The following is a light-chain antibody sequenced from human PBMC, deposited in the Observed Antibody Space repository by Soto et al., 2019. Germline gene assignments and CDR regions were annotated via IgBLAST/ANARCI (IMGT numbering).Light chain of an antibody. J-gene: IGLJ1*01. CDR2: TTN. Sequence: QSVLTQPHSASGTPGQRVTISCSGSSSNIGTSSVHWFQQLPGTAPKLLISTTNQRPSGVPERFSGSKSGTSASLAISGLQSEDEADYYCAAWDDSLNGYGFGTGTKVTVL. V-gene: IGLV1-44*01. CDR3: AAWDDSLNGYG. CDR1: SSNIGTSS.